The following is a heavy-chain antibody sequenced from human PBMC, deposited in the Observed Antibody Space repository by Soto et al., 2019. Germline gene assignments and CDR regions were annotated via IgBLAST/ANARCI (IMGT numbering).Heavy chain of an antibody. CDR2: TYYRSKWYN. Sequence: SPTLSLTCAISGDSVSSNSAAWNWIRQSPSRGLEWLGRTYYRSKWYNDYAVSVKSRITINPDTSKNQFSLQLNSVTPEDTAVYYCARDLGEEQLVRTYGMDVWGQGTTVTVSS. D-gene: IGHD6-13*01. J-gene: IGHJ6*02. CDR3: ARDLGEEQLVRTYGMDV. CDR1: GDSVSSNSAA. V-gene: IGHV6-1*01.